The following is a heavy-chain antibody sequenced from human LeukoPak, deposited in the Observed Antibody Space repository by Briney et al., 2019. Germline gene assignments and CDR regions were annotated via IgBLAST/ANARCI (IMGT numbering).Heavy chain of an antibody. D-gene: IGHD2-2*01. V-gene: IGHV3-21*01. Sequence: GGSLRLSCAASGFTVSSNYMSWVRQAPGKGLEWVSSISSSSSYIYYADSVKGRFTISRDNAKNSLYLQMNSLRAEDTAVYYCARGGYCSSTSCPNHDYWGQGTLVTVSS. CDR2: ISSSSSYI. CDR1: GFTVSSNY. CDR3: ARGGYCSSTSCPNHDY. J-gene: IGHJ4*02.